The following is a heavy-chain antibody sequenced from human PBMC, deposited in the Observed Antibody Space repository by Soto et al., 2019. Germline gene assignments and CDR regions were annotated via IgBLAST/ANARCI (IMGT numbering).Heavy chain of an antibody. Sequence: QVQLVESGGGVVQPGGSLRLSCAASGFTFSSYGMYWVRQAPGKGLEWVAVISNNGSNKYYADSVKGRFTISRDNSKNTLYLQMNSLRAEETAVYYCAKERGWTFDYWGQGTLVTVSS. CDR3: AKERGWTFDY. V-gene: IGHV3-30*18. D-gene: IGHD6-19*01. CDR1: GFTFSSYG. CDR2: ISNNGSNK. J-gene: IGHJ4*02.